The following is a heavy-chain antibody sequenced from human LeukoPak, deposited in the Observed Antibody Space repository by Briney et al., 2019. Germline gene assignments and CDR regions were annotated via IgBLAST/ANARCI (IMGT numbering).Heavy chain of an antibody. Sequence: QPGRSLRLSCTASGFTFGDYAMSWVRQAPGKGLEWVSFIGSKAYGATTRYAASVRGRFTISRDDSESIAYLQMNSLKVDDTAVYYWTTNRSSPVRNDDWVQGTLVTVSS. CDR1: GFTFGDYA. CDR2: IGSKAYGATT. CDR3: TTNRSSPVRNDD. J-gene: IGHJ4*02. V-gene: IGHV3-49*04.